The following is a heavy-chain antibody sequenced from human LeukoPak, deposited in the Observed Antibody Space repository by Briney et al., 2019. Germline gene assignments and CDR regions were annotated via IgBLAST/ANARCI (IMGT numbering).Heavy chain of an antibody. Sequence: ASVKVSCKASGYPFTSYGITWVRQAPGQGPEWMGWISAYNGDTNYAQKFQGRVTMTTDTSTSTAFMELRSLRSDDTAVYYCARGFYDILTETYFFYGMDVWGQGTTVTVSS. CDR2: ISAYNGDT. V-gene: IGHV1-18*01. CDR3: ARGFYDILTETYFFYGMDV. D-gene: IGHD3-9*01. CDR1: GYPFTSYG. J-gene: IGHJ6*02.